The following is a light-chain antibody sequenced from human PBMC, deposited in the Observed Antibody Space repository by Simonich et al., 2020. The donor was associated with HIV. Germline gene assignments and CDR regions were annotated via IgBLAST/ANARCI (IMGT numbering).Light chain of an antibody. CDR3: QQYNSTPPWT. CDR1: QSISNW. CDR2: KAS. J-gene: IGKJ1*01. Sequence: DIQMTQSPSTLSASVGDRVTITCRASQSISNWLAWYQQKPGKAPKLLIYKASSLESGVPSRFSGSGSGTEFTLTISSLQPDDFATYYCQQYNSTPPWTFGQGTKVEIK. V-gene: IGKV1-5*03.